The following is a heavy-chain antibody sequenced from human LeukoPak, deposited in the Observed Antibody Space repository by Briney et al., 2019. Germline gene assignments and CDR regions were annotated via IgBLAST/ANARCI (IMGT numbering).Heavy chain of an antibody. D-gene: IGHD2-15*01. Sequence: ASVKVSCKVSGYTLTELSMHWVRQAPGKGLEWMGGFDPEDGETIYAQKFQGRVTMTEDTSTDTAYMELSSLRSEDTAVYYCATVDVVVVAAEGDYYYYYYMDVWGKGTTVTVSS. CDR1: GYTLTELS. CDR2: FDPEDGET. V-gene: IGHV1-24*01. CDR3: ATVDVVVVAAEGDYYYYYYMDV. J-gene: IGHJ6*03.